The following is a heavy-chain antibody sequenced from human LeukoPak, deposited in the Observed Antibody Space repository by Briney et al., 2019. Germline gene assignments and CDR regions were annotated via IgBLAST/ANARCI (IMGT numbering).Heavy chain of an antibody. J-gene: IGHJ4*02. CDR3: ATETNGRHYDY. CDR2: IGPTGSDR. CDR1: GLTFSTSG. D-gene: IGHD1-14*01. V-gene: IGHV3-21*06. Sequence: PGGSLRLSCTASGLTFSTSGFNWVRQPPGKGLEGVASIGPTGSDRYHADSIKGRFTISRDNANNFLYLQMNSLRAEDTAVYYCATETNGRHYDYWGQGTLLTVSS.